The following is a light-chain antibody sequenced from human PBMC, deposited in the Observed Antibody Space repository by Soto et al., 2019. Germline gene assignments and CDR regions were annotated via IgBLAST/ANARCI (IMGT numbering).Light chain of an antibody. CDR3: QKYNSAPLT. Sequence: DIQMTQSPSSVSASLGDRVTITCRASQGIGVFLAWFQQKPGNVPKLLIYAASTLQSGVPSRFSGSGSGTDFTLTISSLQPEDVATYYCQKYNSAPLTFGGGTKVEIK. CDR2: AAS. J-gene: IGKJ4*01. CDR1: QGIGVF. V-gene: IGKV1-27*01.